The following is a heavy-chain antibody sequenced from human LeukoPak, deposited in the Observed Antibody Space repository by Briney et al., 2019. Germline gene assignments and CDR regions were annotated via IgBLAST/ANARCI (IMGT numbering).Heavy chain of an antibody. J-gene: IGHJ4*02. Sequence: SETLSLTCAVYGGSFSGYYWSWIRQPPGKGLEWIGEINHSGSTNYNPSLKSRVTISVDTSKNQFSLKLSSVTAADTAVYYCARAYCSGGSCPFDYWGQGTLVTVSS. CDR3: ARAYCSGGSCPFDY. V-gene: IGHV4-34*01. CDR1: GGSFSGYY. CDR2: INHSGST. D-gene: IGHD2-15*01.